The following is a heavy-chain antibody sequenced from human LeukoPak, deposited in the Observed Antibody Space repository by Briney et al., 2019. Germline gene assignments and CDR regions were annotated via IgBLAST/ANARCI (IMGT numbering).Heavy chain of an antibody. J-gene: IGHJ4*02. CDR3: ASGAAAGHYFDY. D-gene: IGHD6-13*01. Sequence: SETLSLTCTVSGGSISSYYWSWIRQPPGKGLEWIGYIYYSGSTNYNPSLKSRVTISVDTSKNQFSLKLSSVTAADTAVYYCASGAAAGHYFDYWGQGTLVTVSS. CDR1: GGSISSYY. V-gene: IGHV4-59*08. CDR2: IYYSGST.